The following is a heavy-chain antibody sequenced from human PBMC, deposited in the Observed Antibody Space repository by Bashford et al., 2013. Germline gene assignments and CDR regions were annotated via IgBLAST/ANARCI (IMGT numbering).Heavy chain of an antibody. CDR3: GRAQAWAFDY. Sequence: SETLSLTCTVSGGSISSGGYYWSWIRQHPGKGLEWIGYIYYSGSTYYNPSLKSRVTISVDTSKNQFSLKLSSVTAADTAMYYCGRAQAWAFDYWGQGTLVTVSS. CDR2: IYYSGST. V-gene: IGHV4-31*03. CDR1: GGSISSGGYY. J-gene: IGHJ4*02.